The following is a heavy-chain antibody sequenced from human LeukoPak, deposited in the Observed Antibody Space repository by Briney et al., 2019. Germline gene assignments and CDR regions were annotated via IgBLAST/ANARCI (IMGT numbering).Heavy chain of an antibody. CDR1: GGSISSYY. D-gene: IGHD3-10*01. V-gene: IGHV4-4*07. CDR2: IYSSGST. CDR3: AREGLNMVRGVIPKEAWGWFDP. J-gene: IGHJ5*02. Sequence: ASETLSLTCTVSGGSISSYYWNWIRQPAGKGLEWIGRIYSSGSTNYNPSLKSRVTISVDTSKNQFSLKLRPVTAADTAVYYCAREGLNMVRGVIPKEAWGWFDPWGQGTLVTVSS.